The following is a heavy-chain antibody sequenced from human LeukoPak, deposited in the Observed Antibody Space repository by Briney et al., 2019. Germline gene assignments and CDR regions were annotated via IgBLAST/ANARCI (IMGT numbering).Heavy chain of an antibody. CDR3: ASFTNYLEFDY. CDR2: IGSDGSST. Sequence: PGGSLRLSCAASGFTFSSSWMHGVRQAPGKGLVWVSRIGSDGSSTSYADSVKGRFTISRDNAKNTLYLQMNSLRAEDTAVYYCASFTNYLEFDYWGQGTLVTVSS. V-gene: IGHV3-74*01. D-gene: IGHD1-7*01. J-gene: IGHJ4*02. CDR1: GFTFSSSW.